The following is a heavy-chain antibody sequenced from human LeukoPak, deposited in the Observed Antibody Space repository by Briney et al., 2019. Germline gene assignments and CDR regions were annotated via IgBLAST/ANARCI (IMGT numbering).Heavy chain of an antibody. D-gene: IGHD3-22*01. Sequence: PSETLSLTCTVSGGSISSYYWSWIRQPPGKGLEWIGYIYYSGSTNYNPSLKSRVTISVDTSKNQFSLKLSSVTAADTAVYYCARSLDSSGYRRPEDAFDIWGQGTMVTVSS. CDR1: GGSISSYY. CDR3: ARSLDSSGYRRPEDAFDI. V-gene: IGHV4-59*01. CDR2: IYYSGST. J-gene: IGHJ3*02.